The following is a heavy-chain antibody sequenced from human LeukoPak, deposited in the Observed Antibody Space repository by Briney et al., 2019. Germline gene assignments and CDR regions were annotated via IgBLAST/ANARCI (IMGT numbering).Heavy chain of an antibody. Sequence: PGGSLRLSCAASGFTFINYAMHWVRQAPGKGLEWVAVISYDGSNKYYVDSVEGRFTISRDNSKNTLYLQMNSLRAEDTAVYYCAKSERYSSGWYRGYYGMDVWGQGTTVTVSS. D-gene: IGHD6-19*01. CDR3: AKSERYSSGWYRGYYGMDV. J-gene: IGHJ6*02. CDR2: ISYDGSNK. CDR1: GFTFINYA. V-gene: IGHV3-30*04.